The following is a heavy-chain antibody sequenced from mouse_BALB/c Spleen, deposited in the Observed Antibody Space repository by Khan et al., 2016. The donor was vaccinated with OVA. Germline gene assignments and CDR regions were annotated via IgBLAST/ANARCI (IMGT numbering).Heavy chain of an antibody. CDR3: TRSYYYGYYFDY. V-gene: IGHV5-17*02. J-gene: IGHJ2*01. D-gene: IGHD1-1*01. CDR1: GFTFSSYG. CDR2: ISGDSSTI. Sequence: EVKVVESGGGLVQPGGSRKLSCAASGFTFSSYGMHWVRQTPEKGLEWVAYISGDSSTIYYADTVKGRFTISRDNPKNTLFLQMSSLRSEDTAMYYCTRSYYYGYYFDYWGQGTTLTVSS.